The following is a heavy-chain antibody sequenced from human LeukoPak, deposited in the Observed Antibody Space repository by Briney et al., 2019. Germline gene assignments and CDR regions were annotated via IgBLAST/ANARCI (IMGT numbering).Heavy chain of an antibody. J-gene: IGHJ4*02. CDR1: GGTFSSCA. Sequence: SVKVSCKASGGTFSSCAISWVRQAPGQGLEWMGGIIPIFGTANYAQKFQGRVTITADESTSTAYMELSSLRSEDTAVYYCASPPRFDSSGYFDYWGQGALVTVSS. CDR3: ASPPRFDSSGYFDY. D-gene: IGHD3-22*01. V-gene: IGHV1-69*13. CDR2: IIPIFGTA.